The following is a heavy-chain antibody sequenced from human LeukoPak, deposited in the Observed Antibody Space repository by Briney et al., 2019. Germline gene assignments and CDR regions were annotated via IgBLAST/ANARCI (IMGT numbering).Heavy chain of an antibody. CDR1: GGSISSYY. J-gene: IGHJ5*02. CDR3: ARLNVEMATISWFDP. V-gene: IGHV4-4*09. Sequence: SETLSLTCTVSGGSISSYYWSWIRQPPGKGLEWIGYIYTSGSTNYNPSLKSRVTISVDTSKNQFSLKLSSVTAADTAVYYCARLNVEMATISWFDPWGQGTLVTVSS. D-gene: IGHD5-24*01. CDR2: IYTSGST.